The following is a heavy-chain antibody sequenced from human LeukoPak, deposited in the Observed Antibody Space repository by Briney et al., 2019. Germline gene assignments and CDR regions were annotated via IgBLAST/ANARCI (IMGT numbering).Heavy chain of an antibody. CDR1: GFTFSSYA. Sequence: PGGSLRLSCAASGFTFSSYAMNWVRQAPGKGLEWVSGISDSGRSTYYSDSVKGRFTVSRDNSIHTLYLEMNSLKTEDTAVYYCAGESFDFWSQGTMVTVSS. V-gene: IGHV3-23*01. CDR2: ISDSGRST. CDR3: AGESFDF. D-gene: IGHD3-10*01. J-gene: IGHJ3*01.